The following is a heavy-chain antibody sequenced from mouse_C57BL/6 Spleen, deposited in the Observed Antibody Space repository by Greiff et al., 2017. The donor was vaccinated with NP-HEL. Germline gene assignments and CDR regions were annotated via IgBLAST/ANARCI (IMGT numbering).Heavy chain of an antibody. V-gene: IGHV1-53*01. D-gene: IGHD2-4*01. CDR1: GYTFTSYW. Sequence: VQLQQPGTELVKPGASVKLSCKASGYTFTSYWTHWVKQRPGQGLEWIGNINPSNGGTNYNEKFKSKATLTVDKSSSTAYMQLSSLTSEDSAVYYCARYEIDYNYAMDYWGQGTSVTVSS. CDR2: INPSNGGT. J-gene: IGHJ4*01. CDR3: ARYEIDYNYAMDY.